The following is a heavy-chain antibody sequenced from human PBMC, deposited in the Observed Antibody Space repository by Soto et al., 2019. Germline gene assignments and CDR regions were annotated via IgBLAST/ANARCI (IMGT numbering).Heavy chain of an antibody. CDR1: GGSISTYY. Sequence: ETLSLTCTVSGGSISTYYWNWIRQPAGKRLEWLGRIYTSGYTKYNPSLKSRVTMSLDTSKRQFSLKLSSVTAADTAVYYCARETVAGTDNWFDPWGQGILVTVSS. D-gene: IGHD6-19*01. CDR2: IYTSGYT. V-gene: IGHV4-4*07. CDR3: ARETVAGTDNWFDP. J-gene: IGHJ5*02.